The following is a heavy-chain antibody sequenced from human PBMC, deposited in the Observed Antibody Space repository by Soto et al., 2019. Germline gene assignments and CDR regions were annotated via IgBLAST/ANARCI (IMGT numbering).Heavy chain of an antibody. CDR1: GGSISSGGYY. J-gene: IGHJ5*02. CDR3: ARDPAP. V-gene: IGHV4-31*03. Sequence: QVQLQESGPGLVKPSQTLSLTCTVSGGSISSGGYYWSWIRQHPGKGLEWIGYIYNSGSTYYHPSLQRRFTISADTSKIQFSLTLSSVTAADTAVYYCARDPAPWGQGTLVTVSS. CDR2: IYNSGST.